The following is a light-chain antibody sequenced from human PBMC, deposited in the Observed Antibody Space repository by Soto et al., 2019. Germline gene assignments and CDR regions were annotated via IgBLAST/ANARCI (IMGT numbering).Light chain of an antibody. CDR2: AAS. Sequence: DIQITQSPSSLSAYVGDRVTITCRASLTNSNYLAWYQQKPGKIPNLLIYAASTLQAGVPSKFSGSRSGTDFTLTISSLQPDDVATYYCLQYYNTPRTFGQGTKVDIK. V-gene: IGKV1-27*01. CDR1: LTNSNY. CDR3: LQYYNTPRT. J-gene: IGKJ1*01.